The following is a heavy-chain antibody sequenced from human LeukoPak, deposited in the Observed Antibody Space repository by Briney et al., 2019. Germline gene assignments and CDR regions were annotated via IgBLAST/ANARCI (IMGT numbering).Heavy chain of an antibody. J-gene: IGHJ4*02. CDR3: AREIFTQDYYSSGYFDY. Sequence: SLRLSCSAYGFTFDDYAMQWVRQAPGKGLEWVSGICWNSGSIGYADSVKGRFTISRDNSKNTLYLQMNSLRAEDTAVYYCAREIFTQDYYSSGYFDYWGQGTLVTVSS. D-gene: IGHD3-22*01. V-gene: IGHV3-9*01. CDR2: ICWNSGSI. CDR1: GFTFDDYA.